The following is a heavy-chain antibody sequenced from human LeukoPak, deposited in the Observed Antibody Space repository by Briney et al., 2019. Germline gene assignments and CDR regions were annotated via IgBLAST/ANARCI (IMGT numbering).Heavy chain of an antibody. CDR2: IRYDGSNK. V-gene: IGHV3-30*02. Sequence: PGGSLRLSCAASGFTFSSYEMNWVRQAPGKGLEWVAFIRYDGSNKYYADSVKGRFTISRDNSKNTLYLQMNSLRAEDTAVYYCAKELGFLEWLWGGFDYWGQGTLVTVSS. D-gene: IGHD3-3*01. CDR3: AKELGFLEWLWGGFDY. J-gene: IGHJ4*02. CDR1: GFTFSSYE.